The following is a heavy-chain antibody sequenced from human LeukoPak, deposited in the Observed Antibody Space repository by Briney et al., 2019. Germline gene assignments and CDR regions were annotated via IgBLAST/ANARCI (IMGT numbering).Heavy chain of an antibody. J-gene: IGHJ4*02. D-gene: IGHD6-19*01. Sequence: GGSLRLSCAASGFAFSSYSMNWVRQAPGKGLEWVSSISSSSSYIYYADSVKGRFTISRDNAKNSLYLQTNSLRAEDTAVYYYARDRAQFIAVAGTVDYWGQGTLVTVSS. CDR3: ARDRAQFIAVAGTVDY. V-gene: IGHV3-21*01. CDR1: GFAFSSYS. CDR2: ISSSSSYI.